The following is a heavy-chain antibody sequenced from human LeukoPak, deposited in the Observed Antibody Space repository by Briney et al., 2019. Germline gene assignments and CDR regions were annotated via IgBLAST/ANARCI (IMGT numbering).Heavy chain of an antibody. CDR2: IIPILGIA. CDR1: GGTFSSYA. D-gene: IGHD5-12*01. V-gene: IGHV1-69*04. Sequence: GASVEVSCKASGGTFSSYAISWVRQAPGQGLEWMGRIIPILGIANYAQKFQGRVTITADKSTSTAYMELSSLRSEDTAVYYCARAAVATIAGYYFDYWGQGTLVTVSS. CDR3: ARAAVATIAGYYFDY. J-gene: IGHJ4*02.